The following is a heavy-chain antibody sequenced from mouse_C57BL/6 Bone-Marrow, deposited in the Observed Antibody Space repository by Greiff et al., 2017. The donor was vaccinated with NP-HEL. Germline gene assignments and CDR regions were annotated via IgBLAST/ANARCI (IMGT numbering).Heavy chain of an antibody. J-gene: IGHJ1*03. CDR3: ACSYSLLYFDV. CDR2: IFPGSGST. Sequence: QVQLQQSGAELMKPGASVKLSCKATGYTFTGYWIEWVKQRPGHGLEWIGEIFPGSGSTNYNEKFKGKATFTADKSSNTAYMQLSSLTTEDSAIYSCACSYSLLYFDVWGTGTTVTVAS. V-gene: IGHV1-9*01. CDR1: GYTFTGYW. D-gene: IGHD1-1*01.